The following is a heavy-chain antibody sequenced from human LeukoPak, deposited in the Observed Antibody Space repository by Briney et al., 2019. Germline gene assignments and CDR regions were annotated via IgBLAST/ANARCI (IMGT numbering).Heavy chain of an antibody. CDR1: GGYISSYY. V-gene: IGHV4-4*07. Sequence: KASETLSLTCTVSGGYISSYYWSWIRQPAGKGLEWIGRIYTSGSTNYNPSLKSRVTISVDTSKNQFSLKLSSVTAADTAVYYCARHSPKGYDFWSGYYYKHWGQGTLVTVSS. D-gene: IGHD3-3*01. CDR2: IYTSGST. CDR3: ARHSPKGYDFWSGYYYKH. J-gene: IGHJ1*01.